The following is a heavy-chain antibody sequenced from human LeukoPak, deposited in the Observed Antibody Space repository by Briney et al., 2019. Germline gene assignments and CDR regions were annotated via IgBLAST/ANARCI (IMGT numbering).Heavy chain of an antibody. V-gene: IGHV3-13*01. CDR2: IDTAGNA. CDR3: ARAKMPGIQTAGRVNYFDS. CDR1: EFTFSSYD. J-gene: IGHJ4*02. D-gene: IGHD6-13*01. Sequence: GGTLRLSCAASEFTFSSYDMHWLRQATGKGLEWVSTIDTAGNAWYPDSVKGRFTISRENAKNSLNLQMNSLRVGDTAVYYCARAKMPGIQTAGRVNYFDSWGQGTLVTVSS.